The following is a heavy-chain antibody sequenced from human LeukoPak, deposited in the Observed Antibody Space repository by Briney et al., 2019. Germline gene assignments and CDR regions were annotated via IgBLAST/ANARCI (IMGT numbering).Heavy chain of an antibody. Sequence: SETLSLTCTVSGGSISSSSYYWGWIRQPPGKGPEWIGSIYYSGSTYYNPSLKSRVTISVDTSKNQFSLKLSSVTAADTAVYYCARRTSAYSSSFPNWFDPWGQGTLVTVSS. CDR2: IYYSGST. D-gene: IGHD6-6*01. CDR1: GGSISSSSYY. J-gene: IGHJ5*02. V-gene: IGHV4-39*01. CDR3: ARRTSAYSSSFPNWFDP.